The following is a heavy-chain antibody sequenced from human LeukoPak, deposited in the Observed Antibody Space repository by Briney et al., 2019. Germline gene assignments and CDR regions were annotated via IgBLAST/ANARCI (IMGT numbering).Heavy chain of an antibody. CDR3: ASSWYYYASGSYYFDN. CDR1: GFSISSGYY. Sequence: SETLSLTCSVSGFSISSGYYWGWIRQPPGKGLEWIGSIYHSGSIYYYPSLKSRVTISVDTSKNQFSLKLTSVTAADTAVYYCASSWYYYASGSYYFDNWGQGTLVTVSS. V-gene: IGHV4-38-2*02. J-gene: IGHJ4*02. D-gene: IGHD3-10*01. CDR2: IYHSGSI.